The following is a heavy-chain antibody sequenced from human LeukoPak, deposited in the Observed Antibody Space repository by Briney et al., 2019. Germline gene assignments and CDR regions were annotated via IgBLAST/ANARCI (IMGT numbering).Heavy chain of an antibody. CDR1: GFTFSSYS. D-gene: IGHD3-3*01. J-gene: IGHJ5*02. CDR3: ARDTYYDFWSGLNWFDP. Sequence: PGGSLRLSCAASGFTFSSYSMNWVRQAPGKGLEWVSYISSSSSTIYYADSVKGRFTISRDNAKNSLYLQMNSLRAEDTAVYYCARDTYYDFWSGLNWFDPWGQGTLVTVSS. V-gene: IGHV3-48*01. CDR2: ISSSSSTI.